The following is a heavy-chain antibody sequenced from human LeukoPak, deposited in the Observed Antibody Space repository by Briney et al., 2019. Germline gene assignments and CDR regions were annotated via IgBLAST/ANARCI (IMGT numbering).Heavy chain of an antibody. CDR3: ARDLGYCSSTTCYSAFDI. CDR2: IIPIFGTA. J-gene: IGHJ3*02. D-gene: IGHD2-2*02. V-gene: IGHV1-69*13. CDR1: GYTFTSYG. Sequence: SVKVSCKASGYTFTSYGISWVRQAPGQGLEWMGGIIPIFGTANYAQKFQGRVTITADESTSTAYMELSSLRSEDTAVYYCARDLGYCSSTTCYSAFDIWGQGTMVTVSS.